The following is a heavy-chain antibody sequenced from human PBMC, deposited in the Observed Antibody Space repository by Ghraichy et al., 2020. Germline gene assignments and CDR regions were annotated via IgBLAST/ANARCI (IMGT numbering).Heavy chain of an antibody. CDR2: ISSSSSYI. J-gene: IGHJ6*02. CDR3: ARAIVVVPAAINQNKDPNYNYYGMDV. D-gene: IGHD2-2*01. Sequence: GGSLRLSCAASGFTFSSYSMNWVRQAPGKGLEWVSSISSSSSYIYYADSVKGRFTISRDNAKNSLYLQMNSLRAEDTAVYYCARAIVVVPAAINQNKDPNYNYYGMDVWGQGTTVTVSS. V-gene: IGHV3-21*01. CDR1: GFTFSSYS.